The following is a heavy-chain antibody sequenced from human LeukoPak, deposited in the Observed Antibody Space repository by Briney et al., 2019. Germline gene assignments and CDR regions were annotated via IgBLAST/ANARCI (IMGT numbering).Heavy chain of an antibody. J-gene: IGHJ4*02. CDR2: ISNSDSYT. D-gene: IGHD5-18*01. V-gene: IGHV3-11*06. CDR3: TRDRLFSEETTMINIDY. Sequence: PGGSLRLSCAASGFTFSDYYMSWIRQAPGKGLAWASYISNSDSYTNYADSVRGRFTISRDNAKNSLYLQMNSLRAEDTAVYYCTRDRLFSEETTMINIDYWGQGTLVTVSS. CDR1: GFTFSDYY.